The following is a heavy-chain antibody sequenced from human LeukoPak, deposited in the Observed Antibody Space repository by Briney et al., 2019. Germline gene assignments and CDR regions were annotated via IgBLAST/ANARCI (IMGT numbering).Heavy chain of an antibody. J-gene: IGHJ4*02. Sequence: SETLSLTCTVSGVSISSYYWSWIRQPPGKGLEWIGYIYYSGSTNYNPSLKSRVTISVDTSKNQFSLKLSSVTAADTAVYYCARAGFWSGYDYFDYWGQGTLVTVSS. CDR1: GVSISSYY. D-gene: IGHD3-3*01. CDR3: ARAGFWSGYDYFDY. CDR2: IYYSGST. V-gene: IGHV4-59*01.